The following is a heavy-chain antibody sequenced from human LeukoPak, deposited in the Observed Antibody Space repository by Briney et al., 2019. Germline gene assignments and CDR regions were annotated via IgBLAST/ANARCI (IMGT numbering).Heavy chain of an antibody. Sequence: PGGSLRLSCAASGFIFANAWMSWVRQAPGKGLEWVSYISSSSSTIYYADSVKGRFTISRDNAKNSLYLQMNSLRDEDTAVYYCARDQVAAAGTVDYWGQGTLVTVSS. CDR2: ISSSSSTI. J-gene: IGHJ4*02. CDR1: GFIFANAW. CDR3: ARDQVAAAGTVDY. V-gene: IGHV3-48*02. D-gene: IGHD6-13*01.